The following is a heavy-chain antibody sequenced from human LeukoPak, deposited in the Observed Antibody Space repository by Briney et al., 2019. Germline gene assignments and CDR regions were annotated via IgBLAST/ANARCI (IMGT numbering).Heavy chain of an antibody. CDR3: ARDPYDFWSGYLTWFDP. Sequence: ASVKVSCKASGYTFTIYGISWVRQAPGQGLEWMGWISAYNGNTNYAQKFQGRVTITADESTSTAYMELSSLRSEDTAVYYCARDPYDFWSGYLTWFDPWGQGTLVTVSS. CDR2: ISAYNGNT. D-gene: IGHD3-3*01. V-gene: IGHV1-18*01. J-gene: IGHJ5*02. CDR1: GYTFTIYG.